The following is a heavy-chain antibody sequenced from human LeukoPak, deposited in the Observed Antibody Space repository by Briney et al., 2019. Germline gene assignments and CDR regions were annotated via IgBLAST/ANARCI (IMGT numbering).Heavy chain of an antibody. CDR1: GFTVSSSY. CDR3: ARDRDGTTFWY. CDR2: IYSGGST. D-gene: IGHD1-1*01. V-gene: IGHV3-66*01. J-gene: IGHJ4*02. Sequence: GGSLRLSCAASGFTVSSSYMSWVRQAPGKGLEWVSVIYSGGSTYYADSVKGRFTISRDNSKNTLYLQMNSLRAEDSAVYYCARDRDGTTFWYWGQGTLVTVSS.